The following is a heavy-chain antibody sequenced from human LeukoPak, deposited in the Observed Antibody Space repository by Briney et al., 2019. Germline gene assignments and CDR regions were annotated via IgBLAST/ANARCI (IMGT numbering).Heavy chain of an antibody. CDR1: GFTFSNYG. CDR2: IWDDGSNE. D-gene: IGHD1-7*01. CDR3: ARDHSGTQDY. J-gene: IGHJ4*02. V-gene: IGHV3-33*01. Sequence: AGSLRLSCAASGFTFSNYGMHWVGHAPGKGLERVAVIWDDGSNEYYADSVKGRFTIFRDNRRNTLYLQMNSLRAEDTAVYSCARDHSGTQDYWGQGTLVTVSS.